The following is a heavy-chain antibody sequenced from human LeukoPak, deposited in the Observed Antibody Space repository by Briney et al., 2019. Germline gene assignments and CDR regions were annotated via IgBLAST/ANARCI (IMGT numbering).Heavy chain of an antibody. J-gene: IGHJ4*02. Sequence: PSETLSLTCTVSGGSVSSGSYYWSWIRQPPGKGLEWIGYIYYSGSTNYNPSLKSRVTISVDTSKNQFSLKLSSVTAADTAVYYCAREHVVVPAAMSIYYFDYWGQGTLVTVSS. D-gene: IGHD2-2*01. CDR1: GGSVSSGSYY. CDR2: IYYSGST. CDR3: AREHVVVPAAMSIYYFDY. V-gene: IGHV4-61*01.